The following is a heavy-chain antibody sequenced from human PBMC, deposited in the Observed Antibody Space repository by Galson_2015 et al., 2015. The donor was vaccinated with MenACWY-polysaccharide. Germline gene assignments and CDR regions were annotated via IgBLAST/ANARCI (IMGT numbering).Heavy chain of an antibody. D-gene: IGHD1-26*01. J-gene: IGHJ4*02. CDR3: VRLLGGVSFDS. Sequence: ALVRPTQTLSLPCTFSGFSVTAAGVGGGWIRQPPGKAPEWLAHLYWGGGKRFRPSLGARLTLYNANSRAQVVLTMTDMDTVDTATYYCVRLLGGVSFDSWGQGTL. CDR1: GFSVTAAGVG. V-gene: IGHV2-5*02. CDR2: LYWGGGK.